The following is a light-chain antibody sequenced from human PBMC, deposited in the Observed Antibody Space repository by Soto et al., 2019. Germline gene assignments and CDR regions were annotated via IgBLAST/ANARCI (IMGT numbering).Light chain of an antibody. CDR3: SSYTTSSTVV. J-gene: IGLJ2*01. CDR1: SSDVGGYNF. V-gene: IGLV2-14*01. Sequence: QSALTQPASVSGSPGPSITISCTGTSSDVGGYNFVSWYQQHPGKTPQLLIYGVSNRPSGVSNRFSGSKSGNTACLTISGLQNEDEADYYCSSYTTSSTVVFGGGTKLTVL. CDR2: GVS.